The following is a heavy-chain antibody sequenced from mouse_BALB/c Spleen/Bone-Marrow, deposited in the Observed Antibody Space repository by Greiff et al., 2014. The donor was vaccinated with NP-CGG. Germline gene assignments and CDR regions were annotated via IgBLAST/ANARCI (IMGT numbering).Heavy chain of an antibody. CDR2: IHPNSGNT. CDR1: GYTFTSSW. V-gene: IGHV1S130*01. CDR3: ANYYGSSSY. J-gene: IGHJ2*01. Sequence: QVQLQQSGSVLVRPGASVKLSCKASGYTFTSSWMHWAKQRPGQGLEWIGEIHPNSGNTNYNEKFKGKATLTVDTSPSTAYVDLSSPTSEDSAVYYCANYYGSSSYWGQGTTLTVSS. D-gene: IGHD1-1*01.